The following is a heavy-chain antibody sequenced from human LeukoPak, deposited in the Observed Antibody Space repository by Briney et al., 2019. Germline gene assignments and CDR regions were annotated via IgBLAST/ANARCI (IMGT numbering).Heavy chain of an antibody. CDR2: TNQDGSDK. D-gene: IGHD2-15*01. J-gene: IGHJ4*02. CDR1: GFTFRSHW. CDR3: ARDHVVDGLVFDY. V-gene: IGHV3-7*01. Sequence: GGSLRLSCAAAGFTFRSHWMSWIRQAPGKGLEWVANTNQDGSDKQYVDSVKGRFAISRDNAKNSLYLQMDSLRAEDTGLYYCARDHVVDGLVFDYWGQGALVTVAS.